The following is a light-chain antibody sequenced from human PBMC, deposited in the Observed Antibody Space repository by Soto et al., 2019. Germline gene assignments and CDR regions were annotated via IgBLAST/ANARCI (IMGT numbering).Light chain of an antibody. Sequence: EIVLTQSPVTLSLSPGEGATLSCRASQTVNSGYLAWYQQKPGQAPRIIIFGASGRATGIPDRFSGSGSGTDFTLTISRLEPEDFAVYYCQQYGSLSWTFGQGTKVDIK. CDR2: GAS. CDR1: QTVNSGY. J-gene: IGKJ1*01. CDR3: QQYGSLSWT. V-gene: IGKV3-20*01.